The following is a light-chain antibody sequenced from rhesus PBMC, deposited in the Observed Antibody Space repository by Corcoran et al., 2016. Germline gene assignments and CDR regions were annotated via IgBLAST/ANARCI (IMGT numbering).Light chain of an antibody. CDR1: QGISSS. Sequence: IQMTHSPSSLSASVGNRVTITCRASQGISSSLNWYQQKPGKAPLLLIFPANRLESGVPSRFSGSGSGTEFNLTISSLQPDDFATYYCQQYNSLFRTFGQGTKVEIK. CDR3: QQYNSLFRT. V-gene: IGKV1-32*01. CDR2: PAN. J-gene: IGKJ1*01.